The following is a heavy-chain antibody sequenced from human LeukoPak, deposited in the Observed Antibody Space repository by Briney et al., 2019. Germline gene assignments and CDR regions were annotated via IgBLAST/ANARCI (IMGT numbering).Heavy chain of an antibody. D-gene: IGHD5-24*01. Sequence: ASVKVSCKASGYTFTRYYMHWVRQAPGQGLEWMGRIIPILGIANYAQKFQGRVTITADKSTSTAYMELSSLRSEDTAVYYCAREYHAQRRDGYNYSVILFDYWGQGTLVTVSS. CDR2: IIPILGIA. CDR1: GYTFTRYY. V-gene: IGHV1-69*04. J-gene: IGHJ4*02. CDR3: AREYHAQRRDGYNYSVILFDY.